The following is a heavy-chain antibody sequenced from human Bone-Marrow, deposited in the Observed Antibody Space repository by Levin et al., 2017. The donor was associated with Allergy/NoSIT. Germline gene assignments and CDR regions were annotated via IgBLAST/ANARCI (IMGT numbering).Heavy chain of an antibody. V-gene: IGHV3-21*01. CDR2: ISSSSSYI. D-gene: IGHD6-6*01. Sequence: PGGSLRLSCAASGFTFSSYSMNWVRQAPGKGLEWVSSISSSSSYIYYADSVKGRFTISRDNAKNSLYLQMNSLRAEDTAVYYCARGGGYSSSSSLAFDYWGQGTLVTVSS. CDR1: GFTFSSYS. CDR3: ARGGGYSSSSSLAFDY. J-gene: IGHJ4*02.